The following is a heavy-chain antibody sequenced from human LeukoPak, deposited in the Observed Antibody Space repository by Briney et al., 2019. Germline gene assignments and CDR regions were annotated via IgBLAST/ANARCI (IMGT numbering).Heavy chain of an antibody. V-gene: IGHV3-64*01. J-gene: IGHJ2*01. CDR1: GFTFSSYA. D-gene: IGHD3-22*01. CDR3: ANSRRSGYWYFDL. Sequence: GGSLRLSCAASGFTFSSYAMHWVRQAPGKGLEYVSAISSNGGSTYYANSVKGRFTISRDNSKNTLNLQMNSLRAEDTAVYYCANSRRSGYWYFDLWGRGTLVTVSS. CDR2: ISSNGGST.